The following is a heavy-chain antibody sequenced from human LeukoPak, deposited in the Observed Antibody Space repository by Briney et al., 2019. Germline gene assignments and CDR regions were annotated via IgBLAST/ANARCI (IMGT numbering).Heavy chain of an antibody. V-gene: IGHV4-59*01. D-gene: IGHD3-22*01. Sequence: XETLSLTCTVSGGSISSYYWSWIRQSPGKGLEWIGYIHYSGSTNYNPSLESRVTISVDTSKNQFSLKLSSMTAADTAVYYCARAGTYYYDSSGFLWGQGSLVTVSS. CDR2: IHYSGST. CDR1: GGSISSYY. CDR3: ARAGTYYYDSSGFL. J-gene: IGHJ4*02.